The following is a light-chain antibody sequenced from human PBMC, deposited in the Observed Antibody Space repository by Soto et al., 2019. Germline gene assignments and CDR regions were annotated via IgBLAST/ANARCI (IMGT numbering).Light chain of an antibody. CDR3: AAWDDSLNGPV. CDR2: STN. V-gene: IGLV1-44*01. J-gene: IGLJ3*02. Sequence: QSVLTQPPSASGTPGQGVTISCSGSSSNIGSNIVNWYQQLPGTAPKVLIYSTNQRPSGVPDRFSGSKSGTSASLAISGLQSEDEAEYYCAAWDDSLNGPVFGGGTMLTVL. CDR1: SSNIGSNI.